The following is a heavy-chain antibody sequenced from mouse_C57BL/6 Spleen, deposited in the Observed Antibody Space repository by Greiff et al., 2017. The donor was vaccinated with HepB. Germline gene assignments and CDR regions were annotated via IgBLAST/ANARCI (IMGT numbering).Heavy chain of an antibody. Sequence: VHLVESGAELARPGASVKLSCKASGYTFTSYGISWVKQRTGQGLEWIGEIYPRSGNTYYNEKFKGKATLTADKSSSTAYMELRSLTSEDSAVYFCGGTTVVATRYFDVWGTGTTVTVSS. CDR3: GGTTVVATRYFDV. D-gene: IGHD1-1*01. J-gene: IGHJ1*03. CDR1: GYTFTSYG. V-gene: IGHV1-81*01. CDR2: IYPRSGNT.